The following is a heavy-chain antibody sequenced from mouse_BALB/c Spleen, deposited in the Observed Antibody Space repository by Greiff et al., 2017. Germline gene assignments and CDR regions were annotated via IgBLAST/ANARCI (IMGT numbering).Heavy chain of an antibody. CDR2: IYPGNSDT. CDR1: GYSFTSYW. J-gene: IGHJ3*01. V-gene: IGHV1-5*01. D-gene: IGHD2-1*01. CDR3: TRSGGNYPFAY. Sequence: VQLQQSGTVLARPGASVKMSCKASGYSFTSYWMHWVKQRPGQGLEWIGAIYPGNSDTSYNQKFKGKAKLTAVTSASTAYMELSSLTNEDSADYYGTRSGGNYPFAYWGQGTLVTVSA.